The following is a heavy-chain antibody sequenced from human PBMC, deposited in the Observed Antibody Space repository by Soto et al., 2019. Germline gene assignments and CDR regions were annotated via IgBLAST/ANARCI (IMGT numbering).Heavy chain of an antibody. CDR1: GYTFTSYG. J-gene: IGHJ6*02. CDR2: ISAYNGNT. D-gene: IGHD6-19*01. Sequence: ASVKVSCKASGYTFTSYGISWVRQAPGQGLEWMGWISAYNGNTNYAQKLQGRVTMTTDTSTSTAYMELRSLRSDDTAVYYCARGVRPSSGWLEYYYYGMDVWGQGTTVTVSS. V-gene: IGHV1-18*01. CDR3: ARGVRPSSGWLEYYYYGMDV.